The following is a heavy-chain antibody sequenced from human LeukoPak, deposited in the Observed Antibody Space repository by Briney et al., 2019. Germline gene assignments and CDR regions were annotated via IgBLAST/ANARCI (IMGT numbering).Heavy chain of an antibody. V-gene: IGHV3-23*01. J-gene: IGHJ4*02. Sequence: PGGSLRLSCAASGFTFSSYAMSWVRQAPGKGLEWVSGISGSGGSTYYAGSVKGRFTISRDNSKNTLYLQMNSLRAEDPAVYYCAKDRVYNYDISGYYSDYWGQGSLVTVSS. CDR3: AKDRVYNYDISGYYSDY. CDR2: ISGSGGST. D-gene: IGHD3-22*01. CDR1: GFTFSSYA.